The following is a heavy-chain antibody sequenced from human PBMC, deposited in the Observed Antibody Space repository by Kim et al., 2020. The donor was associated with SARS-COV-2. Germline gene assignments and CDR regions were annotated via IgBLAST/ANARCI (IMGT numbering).Heavy chain of an antibody. CDR3: ARALPGCSGGTCYSELAY. CDR1: GYTFTGYY. CDR2: INPNSGGT. V-gene: IGHV1-2*06. Sequence: ASVKVSCKASGYTFTGYYMHWVRQAPGQGLEWMGRINPNSGGTKYAQKFQGRVTMTRATSISTAYMELSRLRSDDTAVYYCARALPGCSGGTCYSELAYWGQGTLVTVSS. J-gene: IGHJ4*02. D-gene: IGHD2-15*01.